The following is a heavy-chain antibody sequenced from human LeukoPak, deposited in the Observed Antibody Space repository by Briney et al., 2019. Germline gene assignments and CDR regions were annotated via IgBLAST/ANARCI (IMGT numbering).Heavy chain of an antibody. CDR2: INHSGST. D-gene: IGHD1-26*01. CDR3: ARARGSYDLDGFDI. J-gene: IGHJ3*02. CDR1: GGSFSGYY. V-gene: IGHV4-34*01. Sequence: SETLSLTCAVYGGSFSGYYWSWIRQPPGKGLELIGEINHSGSTNYNPSLKSRVTISVDTSKNQFSLKLSSVTAADTAVYYCARARGSYDLDGFDIWSQGTMVTVSS.